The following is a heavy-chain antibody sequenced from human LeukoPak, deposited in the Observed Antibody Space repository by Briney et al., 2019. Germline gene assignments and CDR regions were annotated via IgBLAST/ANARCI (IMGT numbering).Heavy chain of an antibody. CDR2: INPNSGGT. CDR3: ARESIAAAGAIKFDY. J-gene: IGHJ4*02. D-gene: IGHD6-13*01. Sequence: ASVKVSCKAPGYTFTGYYMHWVRQAPGQGLEWMGWINPNSGGTNYAQKFQGRVTMTRDTSISTAYMELSRLRSDDTAVYYCARESIAAAGAIKFDYWGQGTLVTVSS. CDR1: GYTFTGYY. V-gene: IGHV1-2*02.